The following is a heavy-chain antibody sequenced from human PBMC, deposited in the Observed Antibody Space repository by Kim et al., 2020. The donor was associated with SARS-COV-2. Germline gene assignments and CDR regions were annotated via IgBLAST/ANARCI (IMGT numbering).Heavy chain of an antibody. J-gene: IGHJ4*02. V-gene: IGHV4-39*01. D-gene: IGHD3-9*01. CDR1: GGSISSSSYY. Sequence: SETLSLTCTVSGGSISSSSYYWGWIRQPPGNGLEWIGSIYYSGSTYYNPSLKSRVTISVDTSKNQFSLKLSSVTAADTAVYYCARTYYDILTGYPNFDYWGQGTLVTVSS. CDR2: IYYSGST. CDR3: ARTYYDILTGYPNFDY.